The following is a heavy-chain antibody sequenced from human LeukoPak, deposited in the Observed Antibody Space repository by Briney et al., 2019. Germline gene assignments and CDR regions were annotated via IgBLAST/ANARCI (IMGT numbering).Heavy chain of an antibody. D-gene: IGHD2-15*01. Sequence: GGSLRLSCAASGFTFSSYEMNWVRQAPGKGLEWVSYISSSGSTIYYADSMKGRFTISRDNAKNSLYLQMNSLRAEDTAVYYCARRYCSGGSCRNTRSYYYYYGMDVWGKGTTVTVSS. CDR3: ARRYCSGGSCRNTRSYYYYYGMDV. CDR2: ISSSGSTI. V-gene: IGHV3-48*03. J-gene: IGHJ6*04. CDR1: GFTFSSYE.